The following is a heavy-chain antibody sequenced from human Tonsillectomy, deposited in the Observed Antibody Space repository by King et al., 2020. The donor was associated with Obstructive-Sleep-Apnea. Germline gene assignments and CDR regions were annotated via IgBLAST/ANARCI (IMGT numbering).Heavy chain of an antibody. CDR3: ARDNHGLDV. V-gene: IGHV3-9*01. J-gene: IGHJ6*02. Sequence: VQLVESGGGLVQPGRSLRLSCAASGFTFDDYAMHWVRQAPGKGLECVSCISWNSYSIDYADSVKGRFTIARDNTKNSLYLQMNSLRAEDTASYYCARDNHGLDVWGQGTTVTVSS. CDR2: ISWNSYSI. CDR1: GFTFDDYA.